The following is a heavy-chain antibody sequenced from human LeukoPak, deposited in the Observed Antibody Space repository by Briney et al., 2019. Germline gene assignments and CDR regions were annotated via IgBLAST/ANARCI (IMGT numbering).Heavy chain of an antibody. V-gene: IGHV1-46*01. CDR1: GYTFTSYY. D-gene: IGHD3-10*01. CDR2: INPSGGST. Sequence: ASVKVSCKASGYTFTSYYMHWVRQAPGQGLEWMGIINPSGGSTSYAQKFQGRVTITRDTSASTAYMELSSLRSEDMAVYYCARGSPTHFYGSGTFYKSRGQLNTWGQGTMVTVSS. CDR3: ARGSPTHFYGSGTFYKSRGQLNT. J-gene: IGHJ3*02.